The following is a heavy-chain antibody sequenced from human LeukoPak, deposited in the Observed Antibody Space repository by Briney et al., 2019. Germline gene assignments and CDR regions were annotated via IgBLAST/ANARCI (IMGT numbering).Heavy chain of an antibody. CDR2: IYLYGTT. CDR1: IGSISNSKW. V-gene: IGHV4-4*02. CDR3: ARGQYYFDY. Sequence: SETLSLTCSVSIGSISNSKWWSWVRQSPVKGLEWIGEIYLYGTTNYNPSFTSRVTMSVDRSRNQFSLKLTSVTAADTAVYYCARGQYYFDYWGRGTLVTVSS. J-gene: IGHJ4*02.